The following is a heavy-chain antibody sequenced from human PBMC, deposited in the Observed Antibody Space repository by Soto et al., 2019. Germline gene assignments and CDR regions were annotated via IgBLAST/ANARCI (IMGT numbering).Heavy chain of an antibody. CDR2: IFPIDCCT. V-gene: IGHV5-51*01. D-gene: IGHD2-2*01. J-gene: IGHJ6*02. CDR3: ARPTHGYCPTTSCLPMNYGMDV. Sequence: GESLTISCKCYGYTFTRNCIGWVRQMPGKGLEWMGIIFPIDCCTIYGPSSQGQVTIPADNYISTAYLQWSSLKASDTAIYYCARPTHGYCPTTSCLPMNYGMDVWGQGTTVTVSS. CDR1: GYTFTRNC.